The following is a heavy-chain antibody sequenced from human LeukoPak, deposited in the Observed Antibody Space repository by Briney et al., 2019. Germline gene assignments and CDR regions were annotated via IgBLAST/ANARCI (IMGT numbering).Heavy chain of an antibody. V-gene: IGHV1-46*01. CDR1: GYTFTSYY. J-gene: IGHJ5*02. CDR2: INPSSGRT. D-gene: IGHD3/OR15-3a*01. Sequence: ASVQVSCKASGYTFTSYYMNWVRQAPGQGLEWMGIINPSSGRTTYAQKFQGRVTMTRDTSTSTVYMELTSLRSEDTAVFYCARGGLPARSWFDPWGQGTLVTVSS. CDR3: ARGGLPARSWFDP.